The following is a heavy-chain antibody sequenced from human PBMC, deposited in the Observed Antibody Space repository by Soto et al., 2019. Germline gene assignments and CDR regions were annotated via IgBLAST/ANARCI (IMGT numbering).Heavy chain of an antibody. CDR3: ARQQSLKTYDYIWGSYRSDDAFDI. Sequence: SETLSLTCTVSGGSVSSGSYYWSWIRQPPGKGLEWIGYIYYSGSTNYNPSLKSRVTISVDTSKNQFSLKLSSVTAADTAVYYCARQQSLKTYDYIWGSYRSDDAFDIWGQGTMVTVSS. CDR1: GGSVSSGSYY. V-gene: IGHV4-61*01. J-gene: IGHJ3*02. D-gene: IGHD3-16*02. CDR2: IYYSGST.